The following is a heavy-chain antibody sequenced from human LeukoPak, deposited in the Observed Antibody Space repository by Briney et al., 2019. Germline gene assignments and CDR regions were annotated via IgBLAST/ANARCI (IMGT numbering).Heavy chain of an antibody. V-gene: IGHV4-59*01. CDR1: GGSIGSYH. CDR2: VHYTWNT. J-gene: IGHJ6*02. Sequence: PSETLSLTCSVSGGSIGSYHWSWIRQPPGKGLEWIGHVHYTWNTKYNPSLTGRVSISLDRSKNQFSLSLSSLTAADMAVYYCARVASKGGMDVWGQGTTVIVSS. CDR3: ARVASKGGMDV. D-gene: IGHD5/OR15-5a*01.